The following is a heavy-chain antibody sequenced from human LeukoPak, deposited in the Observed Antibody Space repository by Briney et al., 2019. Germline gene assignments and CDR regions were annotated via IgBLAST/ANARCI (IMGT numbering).Heavy chain of an antibody. V-gene: IGHV5-51*01. CDR1: GYSFTSYW. CDR2: IYPGDSDT. CDR3: ARHLAAAGTNYYYYMDV. Sequence: GESLKISCKGSGYSFTSYWIGWVRQMPGKGLEWMGIIYPGDSDTRYSPSFQGQVTISVDKSISTAYLQWSSLKASDTAMYYCARHLAAAGTNYYYYMDVWGKGTTVTVSS. J-gene: IGHJ6*03. D-gene: IGHD6-13*01.